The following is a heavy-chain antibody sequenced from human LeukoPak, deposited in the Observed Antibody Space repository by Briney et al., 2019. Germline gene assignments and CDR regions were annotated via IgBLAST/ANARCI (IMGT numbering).Heavy chain of an antibody. Sequence: SETLSLTCTVSGCSIKSDYYWGWIRQPPGKGLEWIGSIYHSGTIYYNPSLKSRVTISVDTSKNQFSLKLTSLTAADTSVYYCARGPRDTSGWWGWFDTWGQGNLVSVSS. V-gene: IGHV4-38-2*02. CDR2: IYHSGTI. D-gene: IGHD6-19*01. CDR1: GCSIKSDYY. CDR3: ARGPRDTSGWWGWFDT. J-gene: IGHJ5*02.